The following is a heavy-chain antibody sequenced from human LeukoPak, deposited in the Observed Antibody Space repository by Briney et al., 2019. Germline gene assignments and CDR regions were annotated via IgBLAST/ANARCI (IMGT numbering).Heavy chain of an antibody. J-gene: IGHJ4*02. CDR2: INSDGSST. D-gene: IGHD3-22*01. CDR1: GFTFSSHW. CDR3: AREDDSSGYYLFDY. Sequence: PGGSLRLSCAASGFTFSSHWMHWVRQAPGKGLVWVSRINSDGSSTSYADSVKGRFTISRDNAKNTLYLQMNSLRAEDTAVYYCAREDDSSGYYLFDYWGQGTLVTVSS. V-gene: IGHV3-74*01.